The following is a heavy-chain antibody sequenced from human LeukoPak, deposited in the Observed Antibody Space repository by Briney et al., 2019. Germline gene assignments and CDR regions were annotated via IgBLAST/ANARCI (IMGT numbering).Heavy chain of an antibody. CDR1: GFTFSSYG. CDR3: ARVVGGGDYNDY. V-gene: IGHV3-64*01. CDR2: ISSNGGST. D-gene: IGHD2-21*01. Sequence: GGSLRLSCAASGFTFSSYGMHWVRQAPGKGLEYVSAISSNGGSTYYANSVKGRFTISRDNSKNTLYLQMGSLRAEDMAVYYCARVVGGGDYNDYWGQGTLVTVSS. J-gene: IGHJ4*02.